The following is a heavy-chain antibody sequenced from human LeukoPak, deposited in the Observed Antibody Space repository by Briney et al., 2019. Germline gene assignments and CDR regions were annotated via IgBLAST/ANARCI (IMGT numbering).Heavy chain of an antibody. CDR1: GFTFSSYA. J-gene: IGHJ4*02. CDR3: ARETPDYDILTNYYLYYFDF. V-gene: IGHV3-30-3*01. CDR2: ISYDGSNK. D-gene: IGHD3-9*01. Sequence: GGSLRLSCAASGFTFSSYAMHWVRQAPGKGLEWVAVISYDGSNKYYADSVKGRFTISRDNSKNTLYLQMNSLRAEDTAVFYCARETPDYDILTNYYLYYFDFWGQGTLVTVSS.